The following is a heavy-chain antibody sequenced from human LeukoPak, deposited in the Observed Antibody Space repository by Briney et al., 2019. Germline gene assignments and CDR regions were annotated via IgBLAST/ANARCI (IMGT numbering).Heavy chain of an antibody. D-gene: IGHD2-2*01. J-gene: IGHJ4*02. CDR3: ARHLLWPPYSFDY. Sequence: SETLSLTCTVSGGSISGYYWSWIRQPPGKGLEWIGYIYTSGSTNYNPSLKSRVTISVDTSKNRFSLKLSSVTAADTAVYYCARHLLWPPYSFDYWGQGTLVTVSS. V-gene: IGHV4-4*09. CDR1: GGSISGYY. CDR2: IYTSGST.